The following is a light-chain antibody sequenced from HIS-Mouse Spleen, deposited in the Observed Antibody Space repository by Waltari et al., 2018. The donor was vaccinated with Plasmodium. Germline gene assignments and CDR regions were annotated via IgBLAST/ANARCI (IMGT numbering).Light chain of an antibody. V-gene: IGLV2-23*01. J-gene: IGLJ3*02. CDR3: CSYAGSSTNWV. CDR1: SSAVGSYNL. Sequence: QSALTQPASVSGSPAQSTPISCTGTSSAVGSYNLVSWSQHPPGKAPKRMMYEGSKPPSGVSNRFSGSKSGNTASLTISGLQAEDEADYYCCSYAGSSTNWVFGGGTKLTVL. CDR2: EGS.